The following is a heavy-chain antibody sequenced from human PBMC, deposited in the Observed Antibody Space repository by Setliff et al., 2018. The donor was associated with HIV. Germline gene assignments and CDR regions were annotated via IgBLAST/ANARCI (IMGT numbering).Heavy chain of an antibody. CDR3: ARGRVDTTMVPPPY. J-gene: IGHJ4*02. Sequence: GGSLRLSCAASGFTFSSYWMSWVRQAPGKGLEWVANIKQDGSEKYYVDSVEGRFTISRDNAKNSLYLQMNSLRAEDTAVYYCARGRVDTTMVPPPYWGQGTLVTVSS. D-gene: IGHD5-18*01. CDR1: GFTFSSYW. CDR2: IKQDGSEK. V-gene: IGHV3-7*03.